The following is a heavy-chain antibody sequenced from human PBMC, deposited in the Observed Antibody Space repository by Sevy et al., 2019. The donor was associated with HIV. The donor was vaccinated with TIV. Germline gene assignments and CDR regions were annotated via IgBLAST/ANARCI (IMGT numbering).Heavy chain of an antibody. V-gene: IGHV3-23*01. CDR2: ISGSGGST. D-gene: IGHD2-21*01. CDR1: GFTFSSYA. J-gene: IGHJ3*02. CDR3: AKLYCGGDYYGRGSGNDAFDI. Sequence: GGSLRLSCSASGFTFSSYAMSWVRQAPGKGLEWVSIISGSGGSTYYADSVKGRFTISRDNSKNTLHLQMNSLRAEDTAVYYCAKLYCGGDYYGRGSGNDAFDIWGQGTMVTVSS.